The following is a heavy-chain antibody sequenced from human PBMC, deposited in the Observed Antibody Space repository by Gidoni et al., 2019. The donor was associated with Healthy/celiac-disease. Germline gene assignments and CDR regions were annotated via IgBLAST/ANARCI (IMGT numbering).Heavy chain of an antibody. J-gene: IGHJ4*02. Sequence: EVQLVESGGGLVQPGRSLRLSCTASGFTFGDYAMSWFRQAPGKGLEWVGFIRSKAYGGTTEYAASVKGRFTISRDDSKSIAYLQMNSLKTEDTAVYYCTSQRIGYSYGSFDYWGQGTLVTVSS. CDR2: IRSKAYGGTT. V-gene: IGHV3-49*03. CDR1: GFTFGDYA. CDR3: TSQRIGYSYGSFDY. D-gene: IGHD5-18*01.